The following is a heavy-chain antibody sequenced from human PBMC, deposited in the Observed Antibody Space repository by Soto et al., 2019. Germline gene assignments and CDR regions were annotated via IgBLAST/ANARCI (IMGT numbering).Heavy chain of an antibody. CDR2: TNTDGSST. CDR3: ARVRKDTAMGDIDY. D-gene: IGHD5-18*01. J-gene: IGHJ4*02. Sequence: GGSLRLSCAASGFTFSTYWMHWVRQAPGKGLVWVSRTNTDGSSTTYADSVEGRFTISRDNAKNSLYLQMNSLRAEDTAVYYCARVRKDTAMGDIDYWGQGTLVTVSS. V-gene: IGHV3-74*01. CDR1: GFTFSTYW.